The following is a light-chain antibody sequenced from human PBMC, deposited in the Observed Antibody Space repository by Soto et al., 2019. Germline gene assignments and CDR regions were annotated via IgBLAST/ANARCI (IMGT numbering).Light chain of an antibody. J-gene: IGKJ1*01. V-gene: IGKV3-15*01. Sequence: EIVMTQSPATLSVSPGERATLSCRASQSVSSNLAWYQQKPGQAPRLLLYGAYTRAAGIPHRFSGSGSGTEFTLTISSLQCEDCAVYYCQQYSNWWTWGKGTKVEI. CDR3: QQYSNWWT. CDR2: GAY. CDR1: QSVSSN.